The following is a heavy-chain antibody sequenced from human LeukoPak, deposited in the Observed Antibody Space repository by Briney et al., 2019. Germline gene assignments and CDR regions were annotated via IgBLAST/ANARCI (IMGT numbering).Heavy chain of an antibody. CDR2: FYRRGST. Sequence: SGTLSLTCTVSGGSISSSSYYWGWIRQPPGKGLEWIGSFYRRGSTDYNPSLRSRVTISVDTSKNHFSLKLTSVTAADTAVYYCARFLYSSGPDVWGQGTTVTVSS. V-gene: IGHV4-39*02. CDR3: ARFLYSSGPDV. CDR1: GGSISSSSYY. J-gene: IGHJ6*02. D-gene: IGHD6-19*01.